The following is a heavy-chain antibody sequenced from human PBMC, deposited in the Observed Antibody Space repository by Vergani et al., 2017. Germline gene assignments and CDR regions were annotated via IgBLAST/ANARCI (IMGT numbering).Heavy chain of an antibody. CDR2: ISSSSSTI. D-gene: IGHD4-23*01. Sequence: EVQLVESGGGLVQPGGSLRLSCAASGFTFSSYSMNWVRQAPGKGLEWVSYISSSSSTIYYADSVKGRFTISRDNSKNTLYLQMNSLRAEDTAVYYCAKALATVVTVMDVWGKGTTVTVSS. J-gene: IGHJ6*04. CDR3: AKALATVVTVMDV. CDR1: GFTFSSYS. V-gene: IGHV3-48*01.